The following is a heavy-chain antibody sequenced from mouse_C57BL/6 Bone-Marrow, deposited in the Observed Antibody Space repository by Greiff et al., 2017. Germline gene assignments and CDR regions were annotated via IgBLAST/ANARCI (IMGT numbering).Heavy chain of an antibody. CDR1: GFTFSDYG. D-gene: IGHD1-1*01. Sequence: DVKLVESGGGLVKPGGSLKLSCAASGFTFSDYGMHWVRQAPEKGLEWVAYISSGSSTIYYADTVKGRFTISRDNAKNTLFLQMTSLRSEDTAMYYCAGGGYYGSSYFSWFAYWGQGTLVTVSA. V-gene: IGHV5-17*01. CDR2: ISSGSSTI. J-gene: IGHJ3*01. CDR3: AGGGYYGSSYFSWFAY.